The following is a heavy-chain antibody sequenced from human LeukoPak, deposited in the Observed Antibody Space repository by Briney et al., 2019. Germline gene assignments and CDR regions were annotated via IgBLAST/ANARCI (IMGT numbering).Heavy chain of an antibody. D-gene: IGHD6-13*01. CDR3: ARSRQLAHFDY. V-gene: IGHV4-59*01. J-gene: IGHJ4*02. Sequence: SETLSLTCTVSGGSISSYYWSWIRQPPGKGLEWIGYIYYSGSTNYNPSLKSRVTISVDTSKNQFSLKLSSVTAADTAVYYCARSRQLAHFDYWGQGTLVTVSS. CDR2: IYYSGST. CDR1: GGSISSYY.